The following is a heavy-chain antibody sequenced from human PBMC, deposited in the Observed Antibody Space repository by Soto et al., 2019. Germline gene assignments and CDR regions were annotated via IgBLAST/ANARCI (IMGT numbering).Heavy chain of an antibody. CDR3: ARTNSGSYFERDY. Sequence: VQLVESGGGVVQPGTSLRLSCAASGFSFVIYSTHWVRQAPGKGPEWVANIKDDGSEEHYVDSVKGRFTISRDNTKNSLYLQMNSLRAEDTAVYYCARTNSGSYFERDYWGQGTLVTVSS. V-gene: IGHV3-7*01. CDR1: GFSFVIYS. J-gene: IGHJ4*02. D-gene: IGHD1-26*01. CDR2: IKDDGSEE.